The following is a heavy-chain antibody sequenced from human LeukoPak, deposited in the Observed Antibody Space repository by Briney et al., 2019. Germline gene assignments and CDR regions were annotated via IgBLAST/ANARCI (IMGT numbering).Heavy chain of an antibody. CDR3: AKTVAGYWYFDL. D-gene: IGHD6-19*01. V-gene: IGHV4-59*08. CDR1: GDSMTNFF. CDR2: IYYSGST. J-gene: IGHJ2*01. Sequence: SETLSLTCTVSGDSMTNFFWSWIRQPPGKALEWIGYIYYSGSTNYNPSLKSRVTISVDTSKNQFSLKLSSVTAADTAVYYCAKTVAGYWYFDLWGRGTLVTVSS.